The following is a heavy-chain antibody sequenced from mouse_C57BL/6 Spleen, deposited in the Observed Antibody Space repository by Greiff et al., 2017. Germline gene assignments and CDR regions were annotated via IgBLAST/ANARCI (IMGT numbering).Heavy chain of an antibody. J-gene: IGHJ1*03. Sequence: VQLQQPGAELVRPGASVKLSCTASGFNIKDYYMHWVKQRPEQGLEWIGRIDPEDGDTEYAPKFQGKATMTADTSSNTAYLQLSSLTSEDTAVYYCTPITTVVGRYFDVWGTGTTVTVSS. V-gene: IGHV14-1*01. D-gene: IGHD1-1*01. CDR3: TPITTVVGRYFDV. CDR2: IDPEDGDT. CDR1: GFNIKDYY.